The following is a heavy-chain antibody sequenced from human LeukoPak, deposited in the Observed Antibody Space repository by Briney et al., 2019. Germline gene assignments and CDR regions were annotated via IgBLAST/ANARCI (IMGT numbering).Heavy chain of an antibody. Sequence: PSETLSLTCTVSGGSIRSYWSWIRQPAGKGLEWIGRIYGSGSADYNPSLKSRVTMSIDTSKNQFSLNLISVTAADTAVYYCARDSGTTGEVKFDPWGQGTLVTVSS. D-gene: IGHD3-10*01. CDR1: GGSIRSY. J-gene: IGHJ5*02. CDR3: ARDSGTTGEVKFDP. CDR2: IYGSGSA. V-gene: IGHV4-4*07.